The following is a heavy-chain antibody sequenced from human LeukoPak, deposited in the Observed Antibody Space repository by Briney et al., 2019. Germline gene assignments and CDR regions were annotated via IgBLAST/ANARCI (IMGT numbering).Heavy chain of an antibody. CDR1: GYSISSGYY. CDR2: IYHSGST. J-gene: IGHJ4*02. Sequence: PSETLSLTCTVSGYSISSGYYWGWIRQPPGKGLEWIGSIYHSGSTYYNPSLKSRVTISVDTSKNQFSLKLSSVTAADTAVYYCARVRLSATVGKSYYFDYWGQGTLVTASS. V-gene: IGHV4-38-2*02. D-gene: IGHD2-15*01. CDR3: ARVRLSATVGKSYYFDY.